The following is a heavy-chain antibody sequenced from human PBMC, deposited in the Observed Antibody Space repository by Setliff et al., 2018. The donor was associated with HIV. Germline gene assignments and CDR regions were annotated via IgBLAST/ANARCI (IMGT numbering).Heavy chain of an antibody. CDR3: ARDLHANYHVVDI. CDR2: VYYTGKT. V-gene: IGHV4-31*03. J-gene: IGHJ3*02. Sequence: PSETLSLTCSVSGVSIVSGGFYYSWIRQHPGKGLEWLGTVYYTGKTYYNPSLQSRLTMSADTSKNQLYLKMSSVTVADTAVYFCARDLHANYHVVDIWGPGTMVTVSS. CDR1: GVSIVSGGFY. D-gene: IGHD2-15*01.